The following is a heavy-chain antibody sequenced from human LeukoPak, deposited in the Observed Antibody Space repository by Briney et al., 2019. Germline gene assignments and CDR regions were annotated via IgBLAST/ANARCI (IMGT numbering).Heavy chain of an antibody. Sequence: PSETLSLTCTVSGGSISSYYWSWLRQPPGKGLEWIGYIYYSGSTNYNPSLKSRVTISVDTSKNQFSLKLSSVTAADTAVSYCARVHYDFWSGYLVTPPVRFDPWGQGTLVTVSS. D-gene: IGHD3-3*01. J-gene: IGHJ5*02. CDR1: GGSISSYY. V-gene: IGHV4-59*01. CDR2: IYYSGST. CDR3: ARVHYDFWSGYLVTPPVRFDP.